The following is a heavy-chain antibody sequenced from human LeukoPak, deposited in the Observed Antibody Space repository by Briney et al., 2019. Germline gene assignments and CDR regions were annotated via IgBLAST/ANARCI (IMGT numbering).Heavy chain of an antibody. D-gene: IGHD3-22*01. V-gene: IGHV3-30*18. Sequence: GGSLRLSCAASGFSFSSYGMHWARQAPGKGLEWVALLSSDGSEKYYADSVKGRFTISRDTSKNTLYLRMNSLRPEDTAVYYCVKDDSSGYYYVDYWGQGTLVTVSS. CDR3: VKDDSSGYYYVDY. J-gene: IGHJ4*02. CDR1: GFSFSSYG. CDR2: LSSDGSEK.